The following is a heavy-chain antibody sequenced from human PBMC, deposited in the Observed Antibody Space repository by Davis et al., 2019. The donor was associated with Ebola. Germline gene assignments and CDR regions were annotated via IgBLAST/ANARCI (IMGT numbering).Heavy chain of an antibody. J-gene: IGHJ4*02. D-gene: IGHD6-13*01. CDR2: IIPILGIV. CDR1: GGTFSSHT. Sequence: SVKVSCKASGGTFSSHTVSWVRQAPGQGLEWMGRIIPILGIVNYAQRFQGRVTITADKSTSTAYMELSSLRSEDTAVYYCARGPGAAGDDYWGQGTLVTVSS. CDR3: ARGPGAAGDDY. V-gene: IGHV1-69*02.